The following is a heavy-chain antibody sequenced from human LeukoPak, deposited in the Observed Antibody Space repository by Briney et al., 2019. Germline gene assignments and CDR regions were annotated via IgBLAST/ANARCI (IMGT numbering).Heavy chain of an antibody. Sequence: SETLSLTCTVSGASISTYYWSWIRQPPGKGLEWIGYIYYNGSTNYNPSLKSRVTISVDTSKNQFSLKLSSVTAADTAVYYCASYYGDYPYYFDYWGQGTLVTVSS. D-gene: IGHD4-17*01. J-gene: IGHJ4*02. CDR2: IYYNGST. V-gene: IGHV4-59*08. CDR1: GASISTYY. CDR3: ASYYGDYPYYFDY.